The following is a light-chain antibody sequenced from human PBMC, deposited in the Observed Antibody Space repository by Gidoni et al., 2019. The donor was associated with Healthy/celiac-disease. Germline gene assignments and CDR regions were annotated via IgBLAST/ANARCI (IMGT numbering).Light chain of an antibody. J-gene: IGKJ2*01. Sequence: DIQMTQSPSTLSASVGDRVTITCRASQSISSWLAWYQQKPGKAPKLLIYDASSLERGVPSRFSGSVSGTEFTLTISSLQPDDFATYYCQQYNSYSPYTFGQGTKLEIK. CDR2: DAS. CDR3: QQYNSYSPYT. CDR1: QSISSW. V-gene: IGKV1-5*01.